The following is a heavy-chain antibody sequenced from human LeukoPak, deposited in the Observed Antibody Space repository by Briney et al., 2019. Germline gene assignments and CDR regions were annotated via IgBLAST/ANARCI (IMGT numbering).Heavy chain of an antibody. V-gene: IGHV1-69*13. D-gene: IGHD5-24*01. Sequence: ASVKVSCTASGGAFSSYAISWVRQAPGQGLEWMGGIIPIFGTANYAQKFQGRVTITADESTSTAYMELSSLRSEDTAVYYCAREARGGDNWFDPWGQGTLVTVSS. CDR3: AREARGGDNWFDP. CDR1: GGAFSSYA. CDR2: IIPIFGTA. J-gene: IGHJ5*02.